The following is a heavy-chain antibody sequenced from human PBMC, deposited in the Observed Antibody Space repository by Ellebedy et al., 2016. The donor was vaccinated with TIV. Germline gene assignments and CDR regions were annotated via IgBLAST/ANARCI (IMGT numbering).Heavy chain of an antibody. CDR2: IYQDGSDQ. CDR1: GFNFRSYW. Sequence: GESLKISCEASGFNFRSYWMSWVRQAPGKGLEWVANIYQDGSDQYYVDSVKGRFTISRDNANNSLFLQMNSLRAEDTAGYYCARRGSYGDYAVQVNSWFDPWGRGTLVTVSS. J-gene: IGHJ5*02. D-gene: IGHD4-17*01. V-gene: IGHV3-7*01. CDR3: ARRGSYGDYAVQVNSWFDP.